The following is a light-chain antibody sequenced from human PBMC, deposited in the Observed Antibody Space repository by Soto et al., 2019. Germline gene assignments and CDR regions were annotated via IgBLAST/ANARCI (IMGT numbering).Light chain of an antibody. CDR2: DAS. CDR3: QQYSKWPIT. J-gene: IGKJ5*01. Sequence: EFVLTQSPGTLSLSPGERATLSCRASQTVRNNYLAWYQQKPGQAPRLLIYDASSRATGIPDRFSGGGSGTDFTLTISRLEPEDFAVYYCQQYSKWPITFGQGTRLE. V-gene: IGKV3-20*01. CDR1: QTVRNNY.